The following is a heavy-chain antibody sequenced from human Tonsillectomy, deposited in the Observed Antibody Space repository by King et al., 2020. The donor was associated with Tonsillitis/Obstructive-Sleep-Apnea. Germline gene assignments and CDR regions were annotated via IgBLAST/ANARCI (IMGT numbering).Heavy chain of an antibody. CDR2: IWYDGSNK. D-gene: IGHD3-3*01. CDR1: GFTFSSYG. Sequence: VQLVESGGGVVQPGRSLRLSCAASGFTFSSYGMHWVRQAPGKGLEWVAVIWYDGSNKYYADSVKGRFTISRDNSKNTLYLQMNSLRAEDTAVYYCARDPGYYDFWGGYNWFDPWGQGTLVTVSS. J-gene: IGHJ5*02. CDR3: ARDPGYYDFWGGYNWFDP. V-gene: IGHV3-33*01.